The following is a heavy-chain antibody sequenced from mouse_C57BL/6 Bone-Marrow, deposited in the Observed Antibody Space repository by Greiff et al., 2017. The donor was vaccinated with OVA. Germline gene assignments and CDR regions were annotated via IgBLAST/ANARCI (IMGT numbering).Heavy chain of an antibody. D-gene: IGHD2-5*01. CDR3: ARTSKEGTWFAY. V-gene: IGHV5-12*01. CDR1: GFTFSDYY. Sequence: EVMLVESGGGLVQPGGSLKLSCAASGFTFSDYYMYWVRQTPEKRLEWVAYISNGGGSTYYPDTVKGRFTISRDNAKNTLYLQMSRLKSEDTAMYYCARTSKEGTWFAYWGQGTLVTVSA. CDR2: ISNGGGST. J-gene: IGHJ3*01.